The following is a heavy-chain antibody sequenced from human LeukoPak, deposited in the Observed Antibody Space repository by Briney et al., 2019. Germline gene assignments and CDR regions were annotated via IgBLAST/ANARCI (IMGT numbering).Heavy chain of an antibody. V-gene: IGHV3-23*01. Sequence: GGSLRLSCAASGFTFSSYAMSWVRQAPGKGLEWVAAITGSGRNAYYADSVKGRFTVSRDNSKNTMWLQMNSLRAEDTAVYYCAKEIPVAVYFDYWDQGTLVTVSS. CDR3: AKEIPVAVYFDY. D-gene: IGHD2-2*01. J-gene: IGHJ4*02. CDR2: ITGSGRNA. CDR1: GFTFSSYA.